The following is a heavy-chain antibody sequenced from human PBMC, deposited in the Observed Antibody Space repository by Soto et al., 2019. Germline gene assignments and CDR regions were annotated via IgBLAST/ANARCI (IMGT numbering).Heavy chain of an antibody. CDR3: AREADFVVVPAAENWFDP. D-gene: IGHD2-2*01. CDR2: ISAYNGNT. CDR1: GYTFTSYG. Sequence: GASVKVSCNASGYTFTSYGISWVRQAPGQRLEWMGWISAYNGNTNYAQKLQGRVTMTTDTSTSTAYMELRSLRSDDTAVYYCAREADFVVVPAAENWFDPWGQGALVTVSS. J-gene: IGHJ5*02. V-gene: IGHV1-18*01.